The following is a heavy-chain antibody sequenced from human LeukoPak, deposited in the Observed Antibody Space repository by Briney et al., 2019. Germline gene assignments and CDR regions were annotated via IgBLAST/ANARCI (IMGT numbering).Heavy chain of an antibody. CDR3: ARDPGPSTAAWGAFDI. D-gene: IGHD6-25*01. J-gene: IGHJ3*02. CDR1: GFTFSTFS. V-gene: IGHV3-48*04. Sequence: GGSLRLSCAASGFTFSTFSMNWVRQAPGKGPEWVSYISSSSSTTYYADSVKGRFTISRDNAKNSLYLQMSSLRAEDTAVYYCARDPGPSTAAWGAFDIWGQGTMVTVFS. CDR2: ISSSSSTT.